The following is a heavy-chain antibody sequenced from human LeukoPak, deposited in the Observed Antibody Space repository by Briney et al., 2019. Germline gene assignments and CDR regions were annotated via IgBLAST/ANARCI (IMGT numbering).Heavy chain of an antibody. V-gene: IGHV3-48*01. CDR2: VSSSSSII. CDR1: GFTFNTY. J-gene: IGHJ4*02. CDR3: ARGGISRPYYFDS. Sequence: GGSLRLSCAASGFTFNTYMNWVRQAPGKGLGWVSYVSSSSSIIYYADSVKGRFTISRDNAKNSLYLQMNGLRAEDTAVYFCARGGISRPYYFDSWGQGTLVTVSS.